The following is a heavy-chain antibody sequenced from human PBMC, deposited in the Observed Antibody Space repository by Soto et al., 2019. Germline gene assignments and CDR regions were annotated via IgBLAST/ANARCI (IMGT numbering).Heavy chain of an antibody. CDR3: AKHEGYCSRATCYFEH. J-gene: IGHJ4*02. Sequence: GGSLRLSCAASGFTFNNFAMSWVRQAPGKGLEWVSSINDKGIMPYYADSVKGRFTISRDNSKNTLYLQVNGLRAEDTAVYYCAKHEGYCSRATCYFEHWGQGTPVTVSS. CDR2: INDKGIMP. V-gene: IGHV3-23*01. D-gene: IGHD2-15*01. CDR1: GFTFNNFA.